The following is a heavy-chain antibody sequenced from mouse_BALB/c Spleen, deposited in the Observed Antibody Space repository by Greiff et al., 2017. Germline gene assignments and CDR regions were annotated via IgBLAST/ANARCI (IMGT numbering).Heavy chain of an antibody. D-gene: IGHD1-1*01. Sequence: EVKLQESGGGLVQPGGSLKLSCAASGFDFSRYWMSWVRQAPGKGLEWIGEINPDSSTINYTPSLKDKFIISRDNAKNTLYLQMSKVRSEDTALYYCARPGYYYGSNFDVWGAGTTVTVSS. CDR1: GFDFSRYW. CDR3: ARPGYYYGSNFDV. J-gene: IGHJ1*01. V-gene: IGHV4-1*02. CDR2: INPDSSTI.